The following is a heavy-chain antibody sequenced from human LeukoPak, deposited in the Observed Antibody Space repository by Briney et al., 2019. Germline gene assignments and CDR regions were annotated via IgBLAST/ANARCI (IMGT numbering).Heavy chain of an antibody. D-gene: IGHD6-6*01. V-gene: IGHV4-59*08. CDR3: ARHKEYSSPSADY. J-gene: IGHJ4*02. CDR2: TYSSGST. CDR1: GGSITTYY. Sequence: SETLSLTCTVSGGSITTYYWSWIRQPPGKGLEWMGTTYSSGSTNTTPPPKSGATISVDTSKSQFSLKLSSVTAADTAVYYCARHKEYSSPSADYWGQGTLVTVSS.